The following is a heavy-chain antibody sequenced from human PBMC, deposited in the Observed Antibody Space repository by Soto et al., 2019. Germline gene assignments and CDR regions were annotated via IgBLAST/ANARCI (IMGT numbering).Heavy chain of an antibody. CDR1: GGSISSYY. CDR2: IYYSGST. CDR3: ARGSTTTVTGIDY. Sequence: SETLSLTCTVSGGSISSYYWSWIRQPPGKGLEWIGYIYYSGSTNYNPSLKSRVTISVVTSKNQFSLKLSSVTAADTAVYYCARGSTTTVTGIDYPGQGTLVTLSS. J-gene: IGHJ4*02. V-gene: IGHV4-59*01. D-gene: IGHD4-4*01.